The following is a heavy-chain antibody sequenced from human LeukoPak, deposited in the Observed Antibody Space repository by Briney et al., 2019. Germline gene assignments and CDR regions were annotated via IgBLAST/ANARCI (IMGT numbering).Heavy chain of an antibody. J-gene: IGHJ3*02. CDR2: IYSSGST. D-gene: IGHD2-15*01. CDR3: ARSIVVGRSRRPFDI. V-gene: IGHV4-61*02. CDR1: GGSISSNNYY. Sequence: SETLSLSCTVSGGSISSNNYYWSWIRQPAGKGLEWIGRIYSSGSTNYNPSLKSRVTISVDTSKNQFSLKLSSVTAADTAVYYCARSIVVGRSRRPFDIWGQGTMVTVSS.